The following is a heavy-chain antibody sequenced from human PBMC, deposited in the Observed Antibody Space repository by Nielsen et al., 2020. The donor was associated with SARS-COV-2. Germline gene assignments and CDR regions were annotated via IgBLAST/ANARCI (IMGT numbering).Heavy chain of an antibody. V-gene: IGHV1-46*01. J-gene: IGHJ4*02. CDR1: GYTFTSYY. CDR3: ARQTTYYFDY. CDR2: INPSGGST. D-gene: IGHD1-7*01. Sequence: ASVKVSCKASGYTFTSYYMHWVRQAPGQGLEWMGIINPSGGSTSYAQKFQGRVTITRDTSASTAYMELSSLRSEDTAVYYCARQTTYYFDYWGQGTLVTVSS.